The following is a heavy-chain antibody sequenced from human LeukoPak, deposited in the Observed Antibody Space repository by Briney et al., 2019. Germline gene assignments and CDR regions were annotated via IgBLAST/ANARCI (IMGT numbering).Heavy chain of an antibody. J-gene: IGHJ6*03. V-gene: IGHV4-59*01. CDR3: ASGSGAESGSYYSYYYYYMDV. Sequence: SETLSLTCTVSGGSISSYYWSWIRQPPGKGLEWIGYIYYSGSTNYNPSLKSRVTISVDTSKNQFSLKLSSVTAADTAVYYCASGSGAESGSYYSYYYYYMDVWGKGTTVTVSS. D-gene: IGHD1-26*01. CDR2: IYYSGST. CDR1: GGSISSYY.